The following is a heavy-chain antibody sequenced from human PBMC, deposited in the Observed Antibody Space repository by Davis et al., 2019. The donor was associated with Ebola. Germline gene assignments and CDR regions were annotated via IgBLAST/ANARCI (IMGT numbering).Heavy chain of an antibody. J-gene: IGHJ3*02. CDR2: INHSGST. V-gene: IGHV4-39*07. CDR1: GGSISSSSYY. D-gene: IGHD3-10*01. CDR3: VFGSGTRYAFDI. Sequence: PSDTLSLTCTVSGGSISSSSYYWGWIRQPPGKGLEWIGEINHSGSTNYNPSLKSRVTISVDTSKNQFSLKLSSVTAPDTAVYYCVFGSGTRYAFDIWGQGTMVTVSS.